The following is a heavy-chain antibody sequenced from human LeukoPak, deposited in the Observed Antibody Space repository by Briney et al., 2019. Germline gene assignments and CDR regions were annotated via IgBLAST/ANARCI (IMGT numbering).Heavy chain of an antibody. J-gene: IGHJ4*02. D-gene: IGHD1-1*01. CDR1: GYSISSGHY. CDR2: IYLGETT. V-gene: IGHV4-38-2*02. Sequence: PSETLSLTCTVSGYSISSGHYWGWIRQPPGQGLEWIASIYLGETTYYKLSLKSRLTISVDMSKNQLSLKLSSVTAADTAVYYCARNWSDFDYWGRGTLVTVSS. CDR3: ARNWSDFDY.